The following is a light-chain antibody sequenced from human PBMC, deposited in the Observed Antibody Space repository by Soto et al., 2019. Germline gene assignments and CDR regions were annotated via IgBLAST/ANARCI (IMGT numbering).Light chain of an antibody. J-gene: IGLJ2*01. CDR2: DVS. Sequence: QSALTQPASVSGSPGQSITISCTGTSSDVGGYNYVSWYQQHPGKAPKLMIYDVSNRPSGVSNRFSGSKSGNTASLTISGLQAEDEAEYYRSSYTSSSTQVVFGGRTKLTVL. V-gene: IGLV2-14*01. CDR3: SSYTSSSTQVV. CDR1: SSDVGGYNY.